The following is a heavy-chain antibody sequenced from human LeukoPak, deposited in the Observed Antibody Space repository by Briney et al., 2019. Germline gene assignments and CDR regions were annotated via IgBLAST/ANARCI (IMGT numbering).Heavy chain of an antibody. CDR1: GGSISSYY. CDR2: ISYSGST. V-gene: IGHV4-59*01. D-gene: IGHD6-13*01. J-gene: IGHJ5*02. CDR3: ATLRTAAGANWFDP. Sequence: SETLSLTCTVSGGSISSYYWSWIRQPPGKGLEWIGYISYSGSTNYNPSLESRVTMSVDTSKNQFSVRLSSVTAADTAVYYCATLRTAAGANWFDPWGQGTLVTVSS.